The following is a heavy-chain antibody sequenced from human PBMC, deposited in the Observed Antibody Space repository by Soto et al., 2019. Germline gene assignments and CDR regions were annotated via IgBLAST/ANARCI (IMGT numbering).Heavy chain of an antibody. CDR3: ARTYSSSWSPFDY. V-gene: IGHV4-34*01. Sequence: QVQLQQWGAGLLKPSETLSLTCAVYGGSFSGYYWSWIRQPPGKGLEWIGEINQSGSTNYNPSLKSRVTISVDTSKNQFSLKLSSVTAADTAVYYCARTYSSSWSPFDYWGQRTLVTVSS. CDR2: INQSGST. D-gene: IGHD6-13*01. J-gene: IGHJ4*02. CDR1: GGSFSGYY.